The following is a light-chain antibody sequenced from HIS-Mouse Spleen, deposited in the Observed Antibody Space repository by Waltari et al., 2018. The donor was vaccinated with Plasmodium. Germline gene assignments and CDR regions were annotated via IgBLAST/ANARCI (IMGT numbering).Light chain of an antibody. J-gene: IGLJ3*02. V-gene: IGLV2-11*01. CDR2: DVS. CDR3: CSYAGSYTLV. CDR1: SSDVGGYNY. Sequence: QSALTQPRSVSGSPGQSVPISCTGTSSDVGGYNYVSWYQQHPGKAPKLMIYDVSKRPSGVPDRFSGLQAEDEADYYCCSYAGSYTLVFGGGTKLTVL.